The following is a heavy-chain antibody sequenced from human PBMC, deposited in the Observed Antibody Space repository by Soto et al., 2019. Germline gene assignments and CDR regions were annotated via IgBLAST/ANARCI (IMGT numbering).Heavy chain of an antibody. CDR1: GGSISSYY. Sequence: SETLSLTCTVSGGSISSYYWSWIRQPPGKGLEWIGYIYYSGSTNYNPSLKSRVTISVDTSKNQFSLKLSSVTAADTAVYYCAREAIAAADWYYYYGMDVWGQGTTVTVSS. D-gene: IGHD6-13*01. CDR3: AREAIAAADWYYYYGMDV. J-gene: IGHJ6*02. V-gene: IGHV4-59*01. CDR2: IYYSGST.